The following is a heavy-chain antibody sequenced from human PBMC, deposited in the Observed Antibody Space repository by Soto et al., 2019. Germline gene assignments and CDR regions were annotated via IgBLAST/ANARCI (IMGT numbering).Heavy chain of an antibody. D-gene: IGHD4-4*01. CDR1: GFTFSSYA. J-gene: IGHJ4*02. Sequence: GGSLRLSCAASGFTFSSYAMSWVRQAPGKGLEWVSAISGSGGSTYYADSVKGRFTISRDNSKNTLYLQMNSLRAEDTAVYYCAKARGRDGYSFYTSTDDYWGQGTLVTVSS. CDR2: ISGSGGST. V-gene: IGHV3-23*01. CDR3: AKARGRDGYSFYTSTDDY.